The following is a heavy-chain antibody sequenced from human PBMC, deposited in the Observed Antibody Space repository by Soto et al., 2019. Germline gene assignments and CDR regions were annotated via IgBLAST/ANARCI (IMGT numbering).Heavy chain of an antibody. CDR1: GASIYNGGYF. CDR3: ARDKITGLFDY. Sequence: SETLSLTCSVSGASIYNGGYFWSWIRQPPGKGLEWIGYIYHSGSTYYNPSLKSRVTISVDTSKNQFSLKLTSVTAADTAVYYCARDKITGLFDYWGQGTLVTVSS. CDR2: IYHSGST. D-gene: IGHD2-8*02. J-gene: IGHJ4*02. V-gene: IGHV4-30-2*01.